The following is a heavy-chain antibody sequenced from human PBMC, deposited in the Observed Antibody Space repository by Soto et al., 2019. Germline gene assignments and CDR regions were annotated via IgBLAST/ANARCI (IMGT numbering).Heavy chain of an antibody. CDR3: ARVNYGDYYYGMDV. J-gene: IGHJ6*02. CDR2: ISYAGSA. Sequence: SETLSLTCTVSGGSINYSYWIWIRQPPGKGLEWIGYISYAGSANYNASLKSRLTISVDTSKNQFSLKLSSVTAADTALYYCARVNYGDYYYGMDVWGQGTTVTVSS. D-gene: IGHD4-17*01. CDR1: GGSINYSY. V-gene: IGHV4-59*01.